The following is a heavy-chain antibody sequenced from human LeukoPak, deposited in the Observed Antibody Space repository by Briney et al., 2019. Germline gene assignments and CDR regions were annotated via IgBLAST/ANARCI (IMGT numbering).Heavy chain of an antibody. V-gene: IGHV3-64D*06. D-gene: IGHD1-14*01. CDR1: GFTFNRFY. Sequence: GGSLRLSCSASGFTFNRFYLHWVRQAPGKGLEFVSHISSNGATTYYADSVKGRFTISRDNSKNTLYLQMSSLRADDTAVYYCVRDIKSRYLDFWGQGTLVIVSS. CDR3: VRDIKSRYLDF. CDR2: ISSNGATT. J-gene: IGHJ4*02.